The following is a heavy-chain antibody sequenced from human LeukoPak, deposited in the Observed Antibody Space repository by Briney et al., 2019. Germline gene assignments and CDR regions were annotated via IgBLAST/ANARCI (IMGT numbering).Heavy chain of an antibody. CDR1: GYSFTSYW. V-gene: IGHV5-51*01. CDR2: IYPYDSDP. CDR3: ARTSSGYCSSTRCYFVTFDI. Sequence: GESLKISCKGSGYSFTSYWIVWVRQMPGKGLEWMGIIYPYDSDPRYSPSFQGQVTISADKSISSAYLEWSSLKASDTAMYYCARTSSGYCSSTRCYFVTFDIWGQGTMVTVSS. J-gene: IGHJ3*02. D-gene: IGHD2-2*03.